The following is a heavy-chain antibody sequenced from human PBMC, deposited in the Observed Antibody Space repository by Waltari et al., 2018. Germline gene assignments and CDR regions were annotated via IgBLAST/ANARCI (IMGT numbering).Heavy chain of an antibody. V-gene: IGHV1-69*01. CDR1: GGTFSSYA. CDR2: IIPILGTT. D-gene: IGHD3-22*01. J-gene: IGHJ4*02. CDR3: ARVGGSGSPGGY. Sequence: QVQLVQSGAEVKKPGSSVKVSCKASGGTFSSYAISWVQQAPGKGLEWMGGIIPILGTTNYAQKFQGRVTITADESTSTAYMELSSLRSEDTAVYYCARVGGSGSPGGYWGQGTLVTVSS.